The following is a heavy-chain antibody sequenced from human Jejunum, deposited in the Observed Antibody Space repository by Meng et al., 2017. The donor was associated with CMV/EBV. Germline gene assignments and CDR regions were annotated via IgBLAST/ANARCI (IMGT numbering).Heavy chain of an antibody. V-gene: IGHV3-21*01. Sequence: RVNWVSQAPGMGLGWVSSISRDSTYISYADSVKGRFTISRDNAKNSLYLQMNSLRAEDTAVYYCARAFREFDILTGYYNEGFDYWGQGTLVTVSS. CDR2: ISRDSTYI. D-gene: IGHD3-9*01. CDR1: R. CDR3: ARAFREFDILTGYYNEGFDY. J-gene: IGHJ4*02.